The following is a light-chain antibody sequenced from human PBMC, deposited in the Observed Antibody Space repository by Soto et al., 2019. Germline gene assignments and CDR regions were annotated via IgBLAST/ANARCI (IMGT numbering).Light chain of an antibody. CDR1: PIIGSD. Sequence: EIVMTHAPATLSESPVSRATLSCRASPIIGSDCAGYQQKPGQAPRLLIFRASTRATGIPARFSGSGSGTEFSLPISSLQSEDFAVYYCQQYDNWPTWTFGQGTKVDTK. CDR3: QQYDNWPTWT. J-gene: IGKJ1*01. V-gene: IGKV3-15*01. CDR2: RAS.